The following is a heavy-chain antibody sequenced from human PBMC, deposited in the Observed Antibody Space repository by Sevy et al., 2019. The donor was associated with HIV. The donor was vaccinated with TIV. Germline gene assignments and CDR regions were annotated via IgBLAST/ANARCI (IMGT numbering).Heavy chain of an antibody. CDR1: GGSISSYY. CDR2: IYTSGST. D-gene: IGHD6-13*01. Sequence: SETLSLTCTVSGGSISSYYWSWIRQPAGKGLEWIGRIYTSGSTNYNPSLKSRVTMSVDTSKNQFSLKLSSVTAADTAVYYCAGGAGGIAAAGFYYYGMDVWGQGTTVTVSS. J-gene: IGHJ6*02. V-gene: IGHV4-4*07. CDR3: AGGAGGIAAAGFYYYGMDV.